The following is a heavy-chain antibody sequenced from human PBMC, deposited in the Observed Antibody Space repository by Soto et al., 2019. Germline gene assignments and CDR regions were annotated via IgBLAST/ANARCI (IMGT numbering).Heavy chain of an antibody. CDR2: MHPYGGST. V-gene: IGHV1-46*01. Sequence: ASVKVSCKASGFTFTSFYMHWVRQAPGQGPEWMGIMHPYGGSTGYAQKFQGRVTLTRDTSTRTDYMELSSLRSDDTAVYYCAILYYYDSGDYYSNYQYYGMDFGGQGTTVTVSS. CDR3: AILYYYDSGDYYSNYQYYGMDF. J-gene: IGHJ6*02. D-gene: IGHD3-22*01. CDR1: GFTFTSFY.